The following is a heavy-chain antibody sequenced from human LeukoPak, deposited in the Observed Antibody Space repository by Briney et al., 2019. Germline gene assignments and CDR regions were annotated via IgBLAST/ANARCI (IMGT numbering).Heavy chain of an antibody. V-gene: IGHV3-33*01. Sequence: GGPLRLSCAASGFTFSSYGMYWVRQAPGKGLEGVAVIWYGGSNKYYADSVKGRFTISRDNSKNTLYLQMNSLRAEDTAVYYCARDGVYGGNPSHWFDPWGQGTLVTVSS. CDR2: IWYGGSNK. D-gene: IGHD4-23*01. J-gene: IGHJ5*02. CDR3: ARDGVYGGNPSHWFDP. CDR1: GFTFSSYG.